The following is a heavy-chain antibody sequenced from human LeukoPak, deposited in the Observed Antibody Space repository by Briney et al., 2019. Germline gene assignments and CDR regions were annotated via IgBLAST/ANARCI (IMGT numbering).Heavy chain of an antibody. J-gene: IGHJ4*02. CDR1: GFTFSSYA. CDR2: ISSNGGST. CDR3: ASGRWYGDY. D-gene: IGHD6-13*01. V-gene: IGHV3-64*01. Sequence: GGSLRLSCAASGFTFSSYAMPWVRQAPGKGLEYVSAISSNGGSTYYANSVKGRFTISRDNSKNTLYLQMGSLRAEDMAVYYCASGRWYGDYWGQGTLVTVSS.